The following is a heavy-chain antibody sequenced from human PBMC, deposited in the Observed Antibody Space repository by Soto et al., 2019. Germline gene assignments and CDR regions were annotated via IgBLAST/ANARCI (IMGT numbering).Heavy chain of an antibody. Sequence: SETLSLTCTVSGGSISSGDYYWSWIRQPPGKGLEWIGYIYYSGSTYYNPSLKSRVTISVDTSKNQFSLKLSSVTAADTAVYYCARDLWFGDSLPHYHYYGMDLWGQGTRSP. D-gene: IGHD3-10*01. CDR2: IYYSGST. V-gene: IGHV4-30-4*01. J-gene: IGHJ6*02. CDR1: GGSISSGDYY. CDR3: ARDLWFGDSLPHYHYYGMDL.